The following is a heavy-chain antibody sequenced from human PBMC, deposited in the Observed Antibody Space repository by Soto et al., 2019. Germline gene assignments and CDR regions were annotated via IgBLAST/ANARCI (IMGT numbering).Heavy chain of an antibody. J-gene: IGHJ4*02. Sequence: SETLSLTCTVSGGSISSGGYYWSWIRQHPGKGLEWIGYIYYSGSTYYNPSLKGRVTISVDTSKNQFSLKLSSVTAADTAMYYCARDRRGYCSSTSCQDYWGQGTLVTVSS. V-gene: IGHV4-31*03. CDR2: IYYSGST. D-gene: IGHD2-2*01. CDR1: GGSISSGGYY. CDR3: ARDRRGYCSSTSCQDY.